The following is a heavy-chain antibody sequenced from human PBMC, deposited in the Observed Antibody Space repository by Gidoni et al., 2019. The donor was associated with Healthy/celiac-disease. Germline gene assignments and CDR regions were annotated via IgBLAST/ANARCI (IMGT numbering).Heavy chain of an antibody. Sequence: QVQLVQSGAEVKKPGSSVKVSCKASGGTFGSYAISWVRQAPGQGLEWMGRIIPILGIANYAQKFQGRVTITADKSTSTAYMELSSLRSEDTAVYYCARGAIGYCSSTSCYAQEGIDYWGQGTLVTVSS. CDR3: ARGAIGYCSSTSCYAQEGIDY. J-gene: IGHJ4*02. D-gene: IGHD2-2*01. V-gene: IGHV1-69*04. CDR2: IIPILGIA. CDR1: GGTFGSYA.